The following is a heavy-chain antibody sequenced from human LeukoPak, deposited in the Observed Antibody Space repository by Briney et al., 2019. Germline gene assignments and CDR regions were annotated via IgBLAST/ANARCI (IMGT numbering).Heavy chain of an antibody. J-gene: IGHJ2*01. CDR1: GASFSNYY. D-gene: IGHD6-6*01. Sequence: SETLSLTCAVYGASFSNYYWGWVRQPPGKGLEWVGEMNQSGRANYNPSLKRRVTLSVDTSKNQFSLKLDSVTAADTAVYYCARGGGAARPRYFDLWGRGTLVTVSS. V-gene: IGHV4-34*01. CDR2: MNQSGRA. CDR3: ARGGGAARPRYFDL.